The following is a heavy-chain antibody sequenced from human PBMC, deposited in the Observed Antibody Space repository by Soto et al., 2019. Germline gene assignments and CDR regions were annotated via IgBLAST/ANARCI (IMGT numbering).Heavy chain of an antibody. V-gene: IGHV4-4*02. J-gene: IGHJ4*02. CDR3: AREGNLGRWIQPLDS. D-gene: IGHD2-2*03. Sequence: PSETLSLTCDVFGVSISSSNWWSWVRQPPGKGLEWIGEIHHSGNANFNPSLKSRVTKSVDKSKNQFSLKLISVTTADTAVYFCAREGNLGRWIQPLDSWGQGTLVTVSS. CDR1: GVSISSSNW. CDR2: IHHSGNA.